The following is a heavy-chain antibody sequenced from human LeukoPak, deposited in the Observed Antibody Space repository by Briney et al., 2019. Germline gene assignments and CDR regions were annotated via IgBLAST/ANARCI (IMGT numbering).Heavy chain of an antibody. Sequence: ASVKVSCKPSGYTFTDYYIHWVRQAPGQGLEWMGWINPNTGGTSYAQRFRGRVTMTRDTSISTAYMELSSLRSDDTAVFYCARKGGAVLTGYHYWGQGTLVTVSS. CDR3: ARKGGAVLTGYHY. D-gene: IGHD3-9*01. J-gene: IGHJ4*02. CDR1: GYTFTDYY. CDR2: INPNTGGT. V-gene: IGHV1-2*02.